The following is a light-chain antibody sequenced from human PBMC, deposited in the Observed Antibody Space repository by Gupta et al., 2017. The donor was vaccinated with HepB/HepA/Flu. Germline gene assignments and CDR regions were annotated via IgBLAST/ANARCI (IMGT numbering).Light chain of an antibody. CDR3: SSFTYTTTLVV. Sequence: SALTQPAPLSGTPGQSITISCTGTSSEFGDFNYVSWYQQHPGKAPKLLISEVTNRPSGVSYRFSGSKSGNTASLTISGLQPEDEADYYCSSFTYTTTLVVFGGGTKLTVL. CDR1: SSEFGDFNY. J-gene: IGLJ2*01. CDR2: EVT. V-gene: IGLV2-14*01.